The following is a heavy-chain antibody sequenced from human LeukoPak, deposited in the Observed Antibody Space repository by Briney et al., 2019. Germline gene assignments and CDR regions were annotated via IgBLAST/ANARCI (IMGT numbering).Heavy chain of an antibody. CDR2: IYHSGST. CDR1: GGSISSYY. J-gene: IGHJ3*02. V-gene: IGHV4-59*12. D-gene: IGHD6-13*01. Sequence: PSETLSLTCTVSGGSISSYYWSWIRQSPGKGLEWMGSIYHSGSTYYNLSLKSRVTISVDTSKNQFSLKLSSVTAADTAVYYCARGPPLWAAVADAFDIWGQGTMVTVSS. CDR3: ARGPPLWAAVADAFDI.